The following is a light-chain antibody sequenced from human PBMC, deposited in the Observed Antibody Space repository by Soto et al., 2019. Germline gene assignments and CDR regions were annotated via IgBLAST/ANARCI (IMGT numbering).Light chain of an antibody. Sequence: QSVLTQPPSASGTPGQRVTISCSGSSSNIGSNTVNWYQQLPGTAPKLLIYSNNQRPSGVPDRFSGYKSGTSASLAISGLQSEDEADYYCAAWDDSLEVVFGGGTKLTVL. J-gene: IGLJ2*01. CDR3: AAWDDSLEVV. V-gene: IGLV1-44*01. CDR1: SSNIGSNT. CDR2: SNN.